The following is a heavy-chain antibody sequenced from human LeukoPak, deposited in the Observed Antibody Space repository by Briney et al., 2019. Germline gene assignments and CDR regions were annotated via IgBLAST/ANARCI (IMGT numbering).Heavy chain of an antibody. V-gene: IGHV1-2*02. CDR1: GYTFTGYY. CDR2: INPNSGGT. D-gene: IGHD2-21*01. Sequence: GASVKVSCKASGYTFTGYYMHWVRQAPGQGLEWMGWINPNSGGTNYAQKFQGRVTMTRDTSISTAYMELSRLRSDDTAVYYCARDGPLVVIAIPPDAFDIWGQGTMVTVSS. J-gene: IGHJ3*02. CDR3: ARDGPLVVIAIPPDAFDI.